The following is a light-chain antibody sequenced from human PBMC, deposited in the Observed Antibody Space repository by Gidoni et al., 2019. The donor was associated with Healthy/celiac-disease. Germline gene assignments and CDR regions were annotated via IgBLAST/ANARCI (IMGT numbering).Light chain of an antibody. CDR3: QQYYRTPLT. CDR1: QSVLYSSNNKNY. Sequence: DIVMTQSPDSLAVSLGERATINCKSSQSVLYSSNNKNYLAWYQQKPRQPPKLLIYWASTRESGVPDRFSGSGSGTDFTLTISSLQAEDVAVYYCQQYYRTPLTFGGXTKVEIK. J-gene: IGKJ4*01. CDR2: WAS. V-gene: IGKV4-1*01.